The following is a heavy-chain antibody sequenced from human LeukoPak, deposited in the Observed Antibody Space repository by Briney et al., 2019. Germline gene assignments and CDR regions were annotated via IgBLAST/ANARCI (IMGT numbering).Heavy chain of an antibody. J-gene: IGHJ4*02. CDR2: INPNSGGT. CDR1: GYTFNNYD. V-gene: IGHV1-2*02. CDR3: ARARYQLLPYYFDY. D-gene: IGHD2-2*01. Sequence: ASVKVSCKASGYTFNNYDINWVRQAPGQGLEWMGWINPNSGGTNYAQKFQGRVTMTRDTSISTAYMELSRLRSDDTAVYYCARARYQLLPYYFDYWGQGTLVTVSS.